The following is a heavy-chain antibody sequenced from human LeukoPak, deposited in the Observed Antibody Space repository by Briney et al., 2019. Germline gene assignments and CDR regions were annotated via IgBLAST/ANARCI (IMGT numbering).Heavy chain of an antibody. CDR1: GFTFGSYG. D-gene: IGHD2-21*01. CDR3: ARDFSPYCGGDCYFDAFDV. Sequence: GGSLRLSCAASGFTFGSYGMSWVRQAPGKGLEWVSNINRDGSVKNYMDSVKGRFTISRDNAKNSLYLQMNSLRAEDAAVYYCARDFSPYCGGDCYFDAFDVWGQGTVVTVSS. CDR2: INRDGSVK. V-gene: IGHV3-7*01. J-gene: IGHJ3*01.